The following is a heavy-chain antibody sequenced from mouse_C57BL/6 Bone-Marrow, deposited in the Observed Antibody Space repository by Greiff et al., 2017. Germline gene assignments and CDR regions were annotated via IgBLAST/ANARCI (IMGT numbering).Heavy chain of an antibody. CDR3: ARESPIYYDYDVWFAY. J-gene: IGHJ3*01. CDR1: GFTFSSYA. D-gene: IGHD2-4*01. CDR2: ISDGGSYT. Sequence: EVKLVESGGGLVKPGGSLKLSCAASGFTFSSYAMSWVRQTPEKRLEWVATISDGGSYTYYPDNVKGRFTISRDNAKTNLYLQMSHLKSEDTAMYYCARESPIYYDYDVWFAYWGQGTLVTVSA. V-gene: IGHV5-4*01.